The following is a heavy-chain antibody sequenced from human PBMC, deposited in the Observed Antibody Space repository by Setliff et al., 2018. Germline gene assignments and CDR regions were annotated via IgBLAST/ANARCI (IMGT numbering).Heavy chain of an antibody. CDR2: ISGGSFDI. CDR1: GFRFGEYS. V-gene: IGHV3-23*01. CDR3: VNHNPARWAVTGTPLDQ. Sequence: PSETLRLSCAASGFRFGEYSMSWVRQAPGKGLEWVSAISGGSFDIYYAESVKGRFTISRDNWRNTLYLQMNSLRAEDTAVYYCVNHNPARWAVTGTPLDQWGQGTLVTVSS. D-gene: IGHD6-19*01. J-gene: IGHJ4*02.